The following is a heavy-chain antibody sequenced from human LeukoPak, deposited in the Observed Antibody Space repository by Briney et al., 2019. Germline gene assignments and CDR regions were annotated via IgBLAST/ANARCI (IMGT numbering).Heavy chain of an antibody. J-gene: IGHJ6*03. CDR2: IYYSGST. D-gene: IGHD3-3*01. CDR1: GGSISSGGYY. CDR3: ARGVEWLFSYYYYYMDV. V-gene: IGHV4-31*03. Sequence: TSETLSLTCTVSGGSISSGGYYWSWIRQHPGKGLEWIGYIYYSGSTYYNPSLKSRVTMSVDTSKNQFSLKLSSVTAADTAVYYCARGVEWLFSYYYYYMDVWGKGTTVTVSS.